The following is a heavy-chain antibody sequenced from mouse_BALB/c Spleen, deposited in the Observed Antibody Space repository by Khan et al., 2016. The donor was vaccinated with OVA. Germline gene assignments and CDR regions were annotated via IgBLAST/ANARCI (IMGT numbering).Heavy chain of an antibody. Sequence: DLVKPGASVKLSCKASGYTFTSYWINWIKQRPGQGLEWIGHIAPGSGSSYYSEMFKGKATLTVDTSSSTVSIQLSSLSSEDSAVYFCATSNYYGRGLYAMDYWGQGASVTVSS. CDR2: IAPGSGSS. D-gene: IGHD1-1*01. V-gene: IGHV1S41*01. CDR3: ATSNYYGRGLYAMDY. CDR1: GYTFTSYW. J-gene: IGHJ4*01.